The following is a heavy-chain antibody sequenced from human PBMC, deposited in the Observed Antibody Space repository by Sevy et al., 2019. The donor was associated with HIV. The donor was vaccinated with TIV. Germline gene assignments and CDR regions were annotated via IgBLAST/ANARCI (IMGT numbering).Heavy chain of an antibody. V-gene: IGHV3-23*01. D-gene: IGHD1-26*01. CDR1: GFTFSSYA. Sequence: GGSLRLSCAASGFTFSSYAMSWVRQAPGKGLEWVSAISGSGGSTYYADSVKGRFTISRDNSKNTLYLQMNSLRAEDTAVYYCAKDRAKMKNGIVGATLPYFDYWGQGTLVTVSS. CDR3: AKDRAKMKNGIVGATLPYFDY. CDR2: ISGSGGST. J-gene: IGHJ4*02.